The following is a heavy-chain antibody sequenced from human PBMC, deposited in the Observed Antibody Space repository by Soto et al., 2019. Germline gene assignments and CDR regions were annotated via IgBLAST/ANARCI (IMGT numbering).Heavy chain of an antibody. CDR1: GYSFTNSW. CDR3: ARPDEYYYGPGNYYTVYFLH. Sequence: PGESLKISCRGTGYSFTNSWIGWVRQMPGKGLESLGIIYPGDSDTIYSPSFQGQVTISADKSISTAYLQWSSLKASDTAMYYCARPDEYYYGPGNYYTVYFLHWGQGTLVTVSS. J-gene: IGHJ1*01. CDR2: IYPGDSDT. V-gene: IGHV5-51*01. D-gene: IGHD3-10*01.